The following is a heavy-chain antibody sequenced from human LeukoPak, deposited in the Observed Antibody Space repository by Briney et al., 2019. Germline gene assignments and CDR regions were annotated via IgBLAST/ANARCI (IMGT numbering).Heavy chain of an antibody. V-gene: IGHV1-18*01. D-gene: IGHD4-11*01. J-gene: IGHJ4*02. CDR2: ISPYNGNT. CDR1: GYTFTTYG. Sequence: ASVKVSCKASGYTFTTYGLSWVRQAPGQGLEWMGWISPYNGNTNYAQKFQGRVTMTTDTSTSTAYMELRSLRSDDTAMYYCAREGEEGTTITAAFDYWGQGTLVTVSS. CDR3: AREGEEGTTITAAFDY.